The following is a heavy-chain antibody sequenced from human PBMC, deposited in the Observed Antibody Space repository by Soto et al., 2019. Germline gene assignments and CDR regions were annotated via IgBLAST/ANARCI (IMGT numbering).Heavy chain of an antibody. J-gene: IGHJ4*02. CDR2: IKTKTYGETT. CDR1: GLTLGNYA. Sequence: EVQLVESGGGLVKPGRSLRLSCEGSGLTLGNYAISWFRQAPGKGLEWVGFIKTKTYGETTEYAASVKDRFIISRDDFKGIAYLQMNSLKTEDTAVYYCTRVGKWALFRFGSDYWGQGTLVTVSS. V-gene: IGHV3-49*05. CDR3: TRVGKWALFRFGSDY. D-gene: IGHD1-26*01.